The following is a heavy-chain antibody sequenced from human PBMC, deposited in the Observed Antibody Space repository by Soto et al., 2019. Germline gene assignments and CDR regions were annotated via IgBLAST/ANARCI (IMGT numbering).Heavy chain of an antibody. CDR1: GFTFSDYA. Sequence: PGGSLRLSCTVSGFTFSDYAMGWYRQAPGKGLDWVSSISGSGISIYHADSVKGRFTISRDNSKSTLYLQMNSLRADDTAVYYCTRGCGMAVPIDYWGQGALVTVSS. CDR2: ISGSGISI. V-gene: IGHV3-23*01. CDR3: TRGCGMAVPIDY. J-gene: IGHJ4*02. D-gene: IGHD1-26*01.